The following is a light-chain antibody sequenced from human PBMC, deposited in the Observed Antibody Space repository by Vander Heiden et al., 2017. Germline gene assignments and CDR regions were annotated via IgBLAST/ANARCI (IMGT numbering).Light chain of an antibody. CDR2: DAS. V-gene: IGKV3-11*01. CDR3: QQRSNGHQVPFT. J-gene: IGKJ3*01. Sequence: EIVLTQSPATLSLSPGERATLSCRASQSVSSYLAWYQQKPGQAPRLLIYDASNRATGSPDRFSGSGYGKDFTLTISSLEPEEFAVYYCQQRSNGHQVPFTFGHGTKVDIK. CDR1: QSVSSY.